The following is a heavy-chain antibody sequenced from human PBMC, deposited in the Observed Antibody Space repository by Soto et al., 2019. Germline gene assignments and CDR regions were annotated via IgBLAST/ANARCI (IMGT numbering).Heavy chain of an antibody. CDR3: ARRPSSSLGSLFDP. CDR2: MYYTGNK. J-gene: IGHJ5*02. D-gene: IGHD6-6*01. CDR1: CGSISSSTYY. Sequence: SETLSLTCTVSCGSISSSTYYWDWIRQPPGKGLEWIGAMYYTGNKNYNPSLESRVTMSVDTSKNQFSLKLSSVTPTDTAVYYCARRPSSSLGSLFDPWGRGILVTVSS. V-gene: IGHV4-39*01.